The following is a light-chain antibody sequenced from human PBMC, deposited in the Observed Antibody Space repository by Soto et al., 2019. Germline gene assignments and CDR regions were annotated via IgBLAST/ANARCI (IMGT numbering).Light chain of an antibody. J-gene: IGKJ1*01. Sequence: EIVMTQSPATLSVSPGERATLSCRASQSVTSSLAWYQQKPGQAPRLLIYGASTRATGIPARFSGSGSGTEFTLTISSLQSEEFAIYYCQQYNNWPLWTFGQGTKVEIK. CDR3: QQYNNWPLWT. V-gene: IGKV3D-15*01. CDR1: QSVTSS. CDR2: GAS.